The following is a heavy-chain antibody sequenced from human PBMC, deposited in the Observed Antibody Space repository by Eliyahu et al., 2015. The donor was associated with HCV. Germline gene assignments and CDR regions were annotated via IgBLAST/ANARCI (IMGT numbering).Heavy chain of an antibody. Sequence: EVKMVESGGGLIQPGGSLRLSCAVSGLTVSSNYMSWVRQSPGKGLEFVXVIYTIGNTYYSDSVKGRFTITRDNSENTLYLQMNSLRAEDTAVYYCARAGTYGPTYNDYWGQGTLVTVSS. J-gene: IGHJ4*02. D-gene: IGHD3-10*01. CDR3: ARAGTYGPTYNDY. CDR2: IYTIGNT. V-gene: IGHV3-53*01. CDR1: GLTVSSNY.